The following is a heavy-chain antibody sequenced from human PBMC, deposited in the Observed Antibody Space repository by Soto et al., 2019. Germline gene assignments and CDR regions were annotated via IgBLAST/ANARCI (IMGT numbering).Heavy chain of an antibody. V-gene: IGHV4-59*01. Sequence: SETLSLTCTVSGGSISSYYWSCIRQPPGKGLEWIGYIYYSGSTNYNPSLKSRVTISVDTSKNQFSMKLSSVTAADTAVYYCARLEAMLTLFGVASFWCDPWGQGTLVTGSA. CDR2: IYYSGST. CDR1: GGSISSYY. CDR3: ARLEAMLTLFGVASFWCDP. D-gene: IGHD3-3*01. J-gene: IGHJ5*02.